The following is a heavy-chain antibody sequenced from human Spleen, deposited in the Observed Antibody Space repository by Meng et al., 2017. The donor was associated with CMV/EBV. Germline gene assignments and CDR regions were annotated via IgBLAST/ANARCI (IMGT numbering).Heavy chain of an antibody. Sequence: GESLKISCKSSPYSFTSYWIGWVRQMPGKGLEWMGIMYPGDSDTRYSPSFQGQVTISADKSISTAYLQWSSLKASDTAMYYCVRGRPTPDAFDIWGQGTMVTVSS. D-gene: IGHD2-15*01. J-gene: IGHJ3*02. CDR3: VRGRPTPDAFDI. CDR2: MYPGDSDT. V-gene: IGHV5-51*01. CDR1: PYSFTSYW.